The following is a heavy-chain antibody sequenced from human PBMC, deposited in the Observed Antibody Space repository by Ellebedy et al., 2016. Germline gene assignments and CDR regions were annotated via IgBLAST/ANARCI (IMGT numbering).Heavy chain of an antibody. J-gene: IGHJ6*02. D-gene: IGHD1-14*01. CDR2: ISSDGSSQ. CDR1: GFTFSSYG. Sequence: GGSLRLXCAVSGFTFSSYGMHWVRQAPGRGLEWVALISSDGSSQYYEESVKGRFTISRDNSKKMLNLQMNSLRPEDTGVYYCTPEATDYYFYGMDVWGQGTTVTVSS. CDR3: TPEATDYYFYGMDV. V-gene: IGHV3-33*05.